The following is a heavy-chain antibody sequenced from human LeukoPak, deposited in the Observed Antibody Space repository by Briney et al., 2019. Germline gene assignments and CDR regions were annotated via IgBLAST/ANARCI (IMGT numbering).Heavy chain of an antibody. V-gene: IGHV3-23*01. CDR2: ISGSGGST. J-gene: IGHJ4*02. CDR1: GFTFSSYA. D-gene: IGHD5-12*01. Sequence: PGGSLRLSCAASGFTFSSYAMSWVRQAPGKGLEWVSAISGSGGSTYYADSVKGRFTISRDNSKNTLYLQMNSLRAEDTAVYYCAKGLGYSGYDGPLDYWAREPWSPSPQ. CDR3: AKGLGYSGYDGPLDY.